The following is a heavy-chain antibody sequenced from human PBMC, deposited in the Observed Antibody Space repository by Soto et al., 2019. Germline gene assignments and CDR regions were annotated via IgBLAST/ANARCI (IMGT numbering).Heavy chain of an antibody. Sequence: ASVKVSWKAAGYTITSYGISWGRQAQGQGLEWMGWISAYNGNTNYAQKLQGRVTMTTDTSTSTAYMELRSLRSDDTAVYYCARDHLHDYYDSSGYFVYWGQGTLVTVSS. D-gene: IGHD3-22*01. CDR3: ARDHLHDYYDSSGYFVY. V-gene: IGHV1-18*01. CDR1: GYTITSYG. J-gene: IGHJ4*02. CDR2: ISAYNGNT.